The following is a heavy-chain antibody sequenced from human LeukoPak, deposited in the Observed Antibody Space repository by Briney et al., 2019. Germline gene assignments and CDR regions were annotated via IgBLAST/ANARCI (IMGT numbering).Heavy chain of an antibody. Sequence: SETLSLTCTVSGGSISSGSYYWSWIRQPAGKGLEWIGRIYTSGSTNYNPSLKSRVTISVDTSKNQFSLKLSSVTAADTAVYYCARHVFGGEAARPYYFDYWGQGTLVTVSS. J-gene: IGHJ4*02. CDR3: ARHVFGGEAARPYYFDY. CDR1: GGSISSGSYY. D-gene: IGHD6-6*01. CDR2: IYTSGST. V-gene: IGHV4-61*02.